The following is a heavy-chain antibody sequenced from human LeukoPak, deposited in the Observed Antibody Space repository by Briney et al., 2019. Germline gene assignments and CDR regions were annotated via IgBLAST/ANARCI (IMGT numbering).Heavy chain of an antibody. CDR1: GFTFSSYG. CDR2: ISGSGGST. V-gene: IGHV3-23*01. Sequence: GGSLRLSCAGSGFTFSSYGMSWVRKAPGKGLEWVSAISGSGGSTYYADSVKGRFTISRDNYRNILYLQMNSLRAEDTAVYYCAKVTMIVVVISYFDYWGQGTLVTVSS. J-gene: IGHJ4*02. CDR3: AKVTMIVVVISYFDY. D-gene: IGHD3-22*01.